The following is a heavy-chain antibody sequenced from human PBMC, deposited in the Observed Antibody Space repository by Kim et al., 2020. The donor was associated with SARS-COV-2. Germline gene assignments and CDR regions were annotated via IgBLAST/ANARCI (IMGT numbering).Heavy chain of an antibody. CDR2: IFHSGNT. Sequence: SETLSLTCTVSSDSMTAYYWSWIRQFPGKGLEWIGYIFHSGNTNYSPSLKSRVIISWDTSRNQFSLALTSVTEADTAVYYCARSEGRASWCHFYYWGQG. CDR3: ARSEGRASWCHFYY. V-gene: IGHV4-59*01. D-gene: IGHD6-13*01. CDR1: SDSMTAYY. J-gene: IGHJ4*02.